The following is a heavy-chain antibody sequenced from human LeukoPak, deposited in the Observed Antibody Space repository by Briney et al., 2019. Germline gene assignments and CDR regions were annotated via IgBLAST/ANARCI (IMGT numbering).Heavy chain of an antibody. D-gene: IGHD3-16*01. CDR3: VKSGGYYYMDA. J-gene: IGHJ6*03. CDR1: GFTYHDFA. CDR2: ISWNSDNI. Sequence: GGSPRLSCAASGFTYHDFAMHWVRQAPGKGLEWVAAISWNSDNIDYADSVKGRFTIYRDNDMNSLYLEMASLRVEDSALYYCVKSGGYYYMDACGKGTPVTVSS. V-gene: IGHV3-9*01.